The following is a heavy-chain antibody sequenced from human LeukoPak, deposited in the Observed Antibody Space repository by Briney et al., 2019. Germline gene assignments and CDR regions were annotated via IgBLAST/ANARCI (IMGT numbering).Heavy chain of an antibody. J-gene: IGHJ4*02. CDR1: GFIFNYYS. CDR3: TKESVTYLDY. Sequence: GGSLRLSCAASGFIFNYYSMNWVCQAPGKGLEWVSYISSSSSSIYYADSVKGRFTISRDNAKNSLYLQMNSLRDEDTAVYYCTKESVTYLDYWGQGTLVTVSS. V-gene: IGHV3-48*02. CDR2: ISSSSSSI. D-gene: IGHD2-21*02.